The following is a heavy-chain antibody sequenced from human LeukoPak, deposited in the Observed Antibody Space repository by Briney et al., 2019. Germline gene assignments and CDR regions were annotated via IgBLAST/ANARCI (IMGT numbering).Heavy chain of an antibody. CDR1: GGSISSDGYY. J-gene: IGHJ1*01. V-gene: IGHV4-30-4*01. CDR3: ARGVVEYFQH. Sequence: SQTLSLTCTVSGGSISSDGYYWSWIRQHPGKGLEWIGYIYSIGSTYYNPSLKGRLTISIDTSKNQFSLRLGSVTAADTAVYYCARGVVEYFQHWGQGTLVTVSS. CDR2: IYSIGST.